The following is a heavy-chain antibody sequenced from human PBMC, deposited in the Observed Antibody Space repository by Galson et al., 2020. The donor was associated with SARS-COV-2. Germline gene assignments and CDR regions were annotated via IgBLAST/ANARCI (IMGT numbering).Heavy chain of an antibody. D-gene: IGHD4-17*01. CDR3: ARVKKDDYGDPFVGY. J-gene: IGHJ4*02. CDR1: GGSISSGGYY. CDR2: IYYSGST. V-gene: IGHV4-31*03. Sequence: SETLSLTCTVSGGSISSGGYYWSWIRQHPGKGLEWIGYIYYSGSTYYNPSLKSRVTISVDTSKNQFSLKLSSVTAADTAVYYCARVKKDDYGDPFVGYWGQGTLVTVSS.